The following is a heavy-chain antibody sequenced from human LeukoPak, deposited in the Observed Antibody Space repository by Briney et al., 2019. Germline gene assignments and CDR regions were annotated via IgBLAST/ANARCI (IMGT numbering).Heavy chain of an antibody. J-gene: IGHJ3*02. CDR2: IYYSGST. CDR1: GGSISSYY. D-gene: IGHD2/OR15-2a*01. V-gene: IGHV4-59*01. Sequence: PSETLSLTCTVSGGSISSYYWSWIRQPPGKGLEWIGYIYYSGSTNYNPSLKSRFTISVDTSKNQFSLKLTSVTAADTGVYYCARVGFYARAFDIWGQGTMITVSS. CDR3: ARVGFYARAFDI.